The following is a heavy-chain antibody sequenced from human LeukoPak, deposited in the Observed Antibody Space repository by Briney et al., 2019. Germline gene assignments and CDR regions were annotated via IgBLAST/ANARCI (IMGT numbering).Heavy chain of an antibody. J-gene: IGHJ2*01. V-gene: IGHV3-7*01. CDR1: GFIFNSHW. CDR3: ARVRTEWYIDL. Sequence: GGSLRLSCAGSGFIFNSHWMTWDRQAPGMGLEWVGNIRQDGDEKFYADSVRGRFTISRDNAKNSLYLHLNSLRAEDTAIYCARVRTEWYIDLWGRGTLVTVSP. D-gene: IGHD2-8*02. CDR2: IRQDGDEK.